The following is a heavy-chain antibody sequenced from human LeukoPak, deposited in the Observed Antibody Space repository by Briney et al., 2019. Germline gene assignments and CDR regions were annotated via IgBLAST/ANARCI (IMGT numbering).Heavy chain of an antibody. CDR1: GGSLSTHH. D-gene: IGHD3-22*01. J-gene: IGHJ4*02. Sequence: SETLSLTCVASGGSLSTHHWSWIRQSPGRGLEWIGYISDSGSTNCNPSLKSRVTISVDTSKNQFSLMLSSVTAADTAVYYCARGYDSSAYYPFNYWGQGTLVTVSS. CDR2: ISDSGST. CDR3: ARGYDSSAYYPFNY. V-gene: IGHV4-59*11.